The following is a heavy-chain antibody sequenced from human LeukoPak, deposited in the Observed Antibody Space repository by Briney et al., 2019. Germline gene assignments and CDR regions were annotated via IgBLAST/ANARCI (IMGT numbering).Heavy chain of an antibody. CDR2: ISSGSTI. V-gene: IGHV3-48*03. CDR1: GFTVSSYE. Sequence: GGALRLSCAASGFTVSSYEMNCVRQAPGKGLEWVSYISSGSTIYDADSVKGRFTISRDNAKNSLYLQMNSLRAEDTAVYYCARESIAVAGAPFDYWGQGTLVTVSS. CDR3: ARESIAVAGAPFDY. D-gene: IGHD6-19*01. J-gene: IGHJ4*02.